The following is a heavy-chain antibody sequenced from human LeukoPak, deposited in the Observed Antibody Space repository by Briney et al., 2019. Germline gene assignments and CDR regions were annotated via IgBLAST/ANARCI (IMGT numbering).Heavy chain of an antibody. CDR2: INPIGGST. J-gene: IGHJ5*02. Sequence: AASVKVSCKASGYTFTSYYMHWLRQAPGQGREWMGIINPIGGSTSYAHKFQGRVTMTRDTSTSPVYLELSSLRSEDTAVYYCASFTGSSRAFGEFEPWGQGALVTVSS. CDR1: GYTFTSYY. V-gene: IGHV1-46*01. CDR3: ASFTGSSRAFGEFEP. D-gene: IGHD3-10*01.